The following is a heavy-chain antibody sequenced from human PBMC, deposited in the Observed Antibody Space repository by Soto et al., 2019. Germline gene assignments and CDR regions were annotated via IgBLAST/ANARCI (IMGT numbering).Heavy chain of an antibody. V-gene: IGHV3-64D*06. J-gene: IGHJ4*01. Sequence: GGSLRLSCSVSGFTFSNCAMHWVRQAPGKGLEYVSGITSDGDSTWHADSVKDRFTISRDNSKNTLFLQMSSLRVEDTAIYFCAKGNQLLRYYFEFWGPGTLVTVSS. D-gene: IGHD2-15*01. CDR3: AKGNQLLRYYFEF. CDR2: ITSDGDST. CDR1: GFTFSNCA.